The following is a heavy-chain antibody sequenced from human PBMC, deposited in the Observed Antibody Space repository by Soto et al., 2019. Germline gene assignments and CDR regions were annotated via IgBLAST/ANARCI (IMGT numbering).Heavy chain of an antibody. J-gene: IGHJ4*02. V-gene: IGHV4-31*03. CDR2: IYYSGIT. CDR3: ARSIDY. Sequence: QVQLQESGPGLVKPSQTLSLTCTVSGGSISSGGYSWNWIRQHPGKGLEWIGYIYYSGITSYNPSLKSRVTISLDTSKHQFSLKLSSVTAADTAVYYWARSIDYWGQGTLVTVSS. CDR1: GGSISSGGYS.